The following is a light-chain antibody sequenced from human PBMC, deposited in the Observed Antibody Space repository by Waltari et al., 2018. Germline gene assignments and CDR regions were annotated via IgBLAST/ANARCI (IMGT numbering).Light chain of an antibody. Sequence: YVLTLPPSVSVAPGQPARIPGAGRNVGSKSVHWHQQPPGRAPLVVVYDEPHRPPGISERFSGSNAGNTATLMISGVEAGDEADYYCQVWDSRTDHVRFGGGTKLTVL. J-gene: IGLJ2*01. V-gene: IGLV3-21*02. CDR2: DEP. CDR3: QVWDSRTDHVR. CDR1: NVGSKS.